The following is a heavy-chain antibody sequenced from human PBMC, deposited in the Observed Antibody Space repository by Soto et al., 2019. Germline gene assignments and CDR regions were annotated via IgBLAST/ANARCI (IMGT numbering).Heavy chain of an antibody. J-gene: IGHJ3*02. CDR1: GGSISSGGYY. D-gene: IGHD3-10*01. V-gene: IGHV4-31*03. CDR3: ARFYMVRGVMGAFDI. CDR2: IYYIGST. Sequence: QVQLQESGPGPVKPSQTLSLTCTVSGGSISSGGYYWSWIRQHPGKGLEWIGYIYYIGSTFYNPSLKCRVAISVDTSKSQFSLKLSSVTAADTAVYYCARFYMVRGVMGAFDIWGQGTMVTVSS.